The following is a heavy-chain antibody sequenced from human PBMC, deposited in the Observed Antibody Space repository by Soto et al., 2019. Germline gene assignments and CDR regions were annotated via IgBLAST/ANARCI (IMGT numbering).Heavy chain of an antibody. CDR1: GGSISSGDYY. Sequence: SETLSLTCTVSGGSISSGDYYWSWIRQPPGKGLEWIGYIYYSGSTYYNPSLKSRVTISVDTSKNQFSLKLSSVTAADTAVYYCARTAVGAYYDILTGYKPPFGFDYWGQGTLVTVSS. V-gene: IGHV4-30-4*01. J-gene: IGHJ4*02. CDR2: IYYSGST. D-gene: IGHD3-9*01. CDR3: ARTAVGAYYDILTGYKPPFGFDY.